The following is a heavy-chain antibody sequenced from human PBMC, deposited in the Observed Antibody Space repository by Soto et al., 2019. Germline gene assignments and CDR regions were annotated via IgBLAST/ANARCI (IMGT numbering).Heavy chain of an antibody. V-gene: IGHV1-69*01. CDR2: IIPIFGTA. CDR1: GGTFSNYA. J-gene: IGHJ5*02. D-gene: IGHD2-21*01. Sequence: QVQLVQSGAEVKKPGSSVKVSCKASGGTFSNYAISWVRQAPGQGLEWMGGIIPIFGTANYAQKLQGRVTITADESTSTAYMELSSLRSEDTAVYYCARVGLPEASSNWFDPWGQGTLVTVSS. CDR3: ARVGLPEASSNWFDP.